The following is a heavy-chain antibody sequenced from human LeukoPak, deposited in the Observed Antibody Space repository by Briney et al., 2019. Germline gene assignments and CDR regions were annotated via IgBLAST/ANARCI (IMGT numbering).Heavy chain of an antibody. Sequence: ASVTVSCTASGYTFTSYAMHWVRQAPGQRLEWMGWINAGNGNTKYSQKFQGRVTITRDTSASTAYMELSSLRSEDTAVYYCARDRTGDGYNPYYWGQGTLVTVSS. J-gene: IGHJ4*02. CDR3: ARDRTGDGYNPYY. CDR1: GYTFTSYA. CDR2: INAGNGNT. V-gene: IGHV1-3*01. D-gene: IGHD5-24*01.